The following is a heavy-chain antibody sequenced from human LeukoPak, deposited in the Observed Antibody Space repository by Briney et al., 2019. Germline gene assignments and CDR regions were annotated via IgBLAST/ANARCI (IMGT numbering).Heavy chain of an antibody. V-gene: IGHV4-59*08. J-gene: IGHJ4*02. CDR2: IYYSGST. Sequence: SETLSLTCTVSGGSISSYYWSWIRQPPGKGLEWIGYIYYSGSTNYNPSLKSRVTIPVDTSKNQFSLKLSSVTAADTAVYYCARQVVTTWYYFDYWGQGTLVTVSS. CDR1: GGSISSYY. D-gene: IGHD2-21*02. CDR3: ARQVVTTWYYFDY.